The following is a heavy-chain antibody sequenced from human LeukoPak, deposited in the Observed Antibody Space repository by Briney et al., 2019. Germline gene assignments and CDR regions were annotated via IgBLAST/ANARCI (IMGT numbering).Heavy chain of an antibody. Sequence: SGGSLRLSCAASGFTVSSNYMSWVGQAPGKGLEWVSVIYSGGSTYYADSVKGRFTISRDNSKNTLYLQMNSLRAEDTAVYYCERASGYDLGYYYYSMDVWGKGTTVTISS. V-gene: IGHV3-66*01. J-gene: IGHJ6*03. CDR2: IYSGGST. D-gene: IGHD5-12*01. CDR1: GFTVSSNY. CDR3: ERASGYDLGYYYYSMDV.